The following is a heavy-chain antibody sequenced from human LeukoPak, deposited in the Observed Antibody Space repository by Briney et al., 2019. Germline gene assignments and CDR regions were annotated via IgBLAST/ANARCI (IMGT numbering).Heavy chain of an antibody. J-gene: IGHJ4*02. CDR3: AREISYDSSGYSDY. D-gene: IGHD3-22*01. V-gene: IGHV3-53*01. Sequence: GGSLRLSCAASGFTVSSNYMSWVRQAPGKGLEWVSVIYSGGSTYYADSVKGRFTISRDNSKNTLYLQMNSLRAEDTAVYYCAREISYDSSGYSDYWDQGTLVTVSS. CDR2: IYSGGST. CDR1: GFTVSSNY.